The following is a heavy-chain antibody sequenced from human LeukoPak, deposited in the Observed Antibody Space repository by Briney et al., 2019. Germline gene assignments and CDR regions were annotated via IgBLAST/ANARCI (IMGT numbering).Heavy chain of an antibody. Sequence: GESQKISCKGSGYSFTSYWIGWVRQMPGKGLEWMGILDPGDSDSRYSPSFQGQVTISADKSISTAYLQWSSLKASDTAMYYCARGGIAAARHFDYWGQGTLVTVSS. CDR1: GYSFTSYW. D-gene: IGHD6-13*01. CDR3: ARGGIAAARHFDY. V-gene: IGHV5-51*01. J-gene: IGHJ4*02. CDR2: LDPGDSDS.